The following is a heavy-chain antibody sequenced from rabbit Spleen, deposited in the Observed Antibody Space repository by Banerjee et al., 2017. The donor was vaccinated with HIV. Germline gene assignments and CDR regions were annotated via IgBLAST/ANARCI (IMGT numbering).Heavy chain of an antibody. CDR1: GFSFSSSYW. V-gene: IGHV1S45*01. CDR2: IYTDTDTT. Sequence: QEQLEESGGDLVKPEGSLTLTCTASGFSFSSSYWICWVRQAPGKGLELIACIYTDTDTTYSTTWAKGQFTISKASSTTVTLQMTSLTAADTATYFCARDGSGGISYYFNLWGPGTLVTVS. J-gene: IGHJ4*01. D-gene: IGHD1-1*01. CDR3: ARDGSGGISYYFNL.